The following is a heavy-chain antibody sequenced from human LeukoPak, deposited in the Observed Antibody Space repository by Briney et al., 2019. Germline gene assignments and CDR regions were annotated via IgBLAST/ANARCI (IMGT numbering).Heavy chain of an antibody. CDR3: AKFRGYSGTNRYYFDY. Sequence: PGASLRLSCAASGFTFSSYAMSWVRQAPGKGLEWVSAISGSGGSTYYADSVKGRLTISRDNSKNTLYLQMNSLRAEDTAVYYCAKFRGYSGTNRYYFDYWGQGTLVTVSS. V-gene: IGHV3-23*01. J-gene: IGHJ4*02. CDR2: ISGSGGST. D-gene: IGHD1-26*01. CDR1: GFTFSSYA.